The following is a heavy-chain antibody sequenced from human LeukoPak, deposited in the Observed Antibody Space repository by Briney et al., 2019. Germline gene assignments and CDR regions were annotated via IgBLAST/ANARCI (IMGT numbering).Heavy chain of an antibody. CDR1: GFTFDDYA. D-gene: IGHD3-22*01. Sequence: GRSLRLSCAASGFTFDDYAMHWVRQAPGKGLEWVSGISWNSGSIGYADSVKGRFTVSRDNAKNSLYLQMNSLRAEDTALYYCAKGNYYDSSGPLDYWGQGTLVTVSS. J-gene: IGHJ4*02. V-gene: IGHV3-9*01. CDR2: ISWNSGSI. CDR3: AKGNYYDSSGPLDY.